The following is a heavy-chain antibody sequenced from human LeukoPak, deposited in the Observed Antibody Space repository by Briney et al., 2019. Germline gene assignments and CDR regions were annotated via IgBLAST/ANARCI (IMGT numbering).Heavy chain of an antibody. CDR2: ISYDGSNK. CDR3: ARSEVAAPFDY. Sequence: GGSLRLSCAASGFTFSSYAMHWVRQAPGKGLEWVAVISYDGSNKYYADSVKGRFTISRDNSKNTLYLQMNGLRAEDTAVYYCARSEVAAPFDYWGQGTLVTVSS. CDR1: GFTFSSYA. V-gene: IGHV3-30*04. D-gene: IGHD5-12*01. J-gene: IGHJ4*02.